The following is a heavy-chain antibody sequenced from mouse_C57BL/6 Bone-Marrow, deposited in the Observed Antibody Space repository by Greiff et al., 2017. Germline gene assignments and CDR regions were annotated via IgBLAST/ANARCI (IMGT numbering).Heavy chain of an antibody. CDR1: GHTFTSYW. Sequence: QVQLKQSGAELVMPGASVKLSCKASGHTFTSYWMHWVKQRPGQGLEWIGEMDPSDSYTNYNQKFKGKSTLTVDKSSSTAYMQLSSLTSEDSAVYYCARRGSTVVDWYFDVWGTGTTVTVSS. J-gene: IGHJ1*03. CDR2: MDPSDSYT. V-gene: IGHV1-69*01. D-gene: IGHD1-1*01. CDR3: ARRGSTVVDWYFDV.